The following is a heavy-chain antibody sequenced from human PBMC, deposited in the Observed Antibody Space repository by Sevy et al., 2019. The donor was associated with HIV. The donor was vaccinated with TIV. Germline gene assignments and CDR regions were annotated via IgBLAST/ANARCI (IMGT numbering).Heavy chain of an antibody. CDR3: AKDGIAARLGHFDY. Sequence: GGSLRLSCAASGFTFSSYAMSWVRQAPGKGLEWVSAISGSGGSTYYAHSVKGRFTISRDNSKNTLYLQMNSLRAEDTAVYYCAKDGIAARLGHFDYWGQGTLVTVSS. D-gene: IGHD6-6*01. CDR1: GFTFSSYA. J-gene: IGHJ4*02. CDR2: ISGSGGST. V-gene: IGHV3-23*01.